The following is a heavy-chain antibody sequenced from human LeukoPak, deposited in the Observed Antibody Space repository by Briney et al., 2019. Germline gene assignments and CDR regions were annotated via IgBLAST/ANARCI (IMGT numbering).Heavy chain of an antibody. CDR1: GGSISSGSYY. J-gene: IGHJ4*02. D-gene: IGHD3-22*01. V-gene: IGHV4-61*02. CDR2: IYTSGST. CDR3: AREYSHDSSGYRLADY. Sequence: SETLSLTCTVSGGSISSGSYYWSWIRQPAGKGLEWIGRIYTSGSTNYNPSLKSRVTMSVDTSKNQFSLKLSSVTAADTAVYYCAREYSHDSSGYRLADYWGQGTLVTVSS.